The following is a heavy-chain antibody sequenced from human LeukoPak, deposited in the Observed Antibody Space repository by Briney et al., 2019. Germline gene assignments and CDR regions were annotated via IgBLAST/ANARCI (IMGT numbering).Heavy chain of an antibody. D-gene: IGHD5-18*01. CDR1: GGTFSSYA. V-gene: IGHV1-69*04. J-gene: IGHJ3*02. CDR3: ARGAAMADDAFDI. Sequence: SVTVSCKASGGTFSSYAISWVRQAPGQGLEWMGRIIPILGIANYAQKFQGRVTITADKSTSTAYMALSSLRSEDTAVYYCARGAAMADDAFDIWGQGTMVTVSS. CDR2: IIPILGIA.